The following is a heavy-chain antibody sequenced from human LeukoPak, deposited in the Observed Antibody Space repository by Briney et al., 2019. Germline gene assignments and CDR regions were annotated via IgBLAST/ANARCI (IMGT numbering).Heavy chain of an antibody. CDR2: ISASGDSV. J-gene: IGHJ3*01. CDR3: AKEILSSSLYLDAFDL. D-gene: IGHD6-13*01. Sequence: GGSLRLSCAASGFTFRSYAMSWVRQAPGKGLDWVSAISASGDSVNSAVSVKGRFTISRDNSKNTLYLQMNSLRAEDTAIYYCAKEILSSSLYLDAFDLWGQGTVVTVSS. V-gene: IGHV3-23*01. CDR1: GFTFRSYA.